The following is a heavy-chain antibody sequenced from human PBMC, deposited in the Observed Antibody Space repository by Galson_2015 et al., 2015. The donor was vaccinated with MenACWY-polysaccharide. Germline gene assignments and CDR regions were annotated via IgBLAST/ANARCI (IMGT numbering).Heavy chain of an antibody. CDR1: GFTFSRYW. CDR2: IDSDGSST. CDR3: AVHCSSTSCYSPLSRL. J-gene: IGHJ3*01. D-gene: IGHD2-2*01. Sequence: SLRLSCAASGFTFSRYWMNWVRQAPGKGLVWVSRIDSDGSSTSYADSVKGRFTISRDNAKNTLYLQMNSLRAEDTAVYYCAVHCSSTSCYSPLSRLWGQGTMVTVS. V-gene: IGHV3-74*01.